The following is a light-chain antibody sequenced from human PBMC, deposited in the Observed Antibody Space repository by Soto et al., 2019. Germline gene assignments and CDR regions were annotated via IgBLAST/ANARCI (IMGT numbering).Light chain of an antibody. J-gene: IGKJ4*01. Sequence: MLTQSPGTLSLSPGERATLSCRATQSFSSGYLAWYQHKPGQAPRLLMSGASSRATGIPDRFSGSGSGTDFTLTISRLDPEDFAVYYCHQYGNSPLTFGGGTKVDIK. CDR1: QSFSSGY. V-gene: IGKV3-20*01. CDR2: GAS. CDR3: HQYGNSPLT.